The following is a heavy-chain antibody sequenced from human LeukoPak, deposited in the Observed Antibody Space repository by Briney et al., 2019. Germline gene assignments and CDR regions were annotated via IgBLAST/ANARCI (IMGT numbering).Heavy chain of an antibody. D-gene: IGHD3-10*01. CDR2: ISSSGSTI. CDR3: ARDRYYGSGSFDY. J-gene: IGHJ4*02. CDR1: GFTFSSYE. V-gene: IGHV3-48*03. Sequence: GGSLRLSCAASGFTFSSYEMNWVRQAPGKGLEWVSYISSSGSTIYYADSVKGRFTISRDNAKNSLYLQMNSLRAEDTAVYYCARDRYYGSGSFDYWGQGTLVTVSS.